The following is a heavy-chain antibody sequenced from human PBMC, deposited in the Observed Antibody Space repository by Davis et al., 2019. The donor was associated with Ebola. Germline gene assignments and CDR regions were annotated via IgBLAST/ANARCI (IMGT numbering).Heavy chain of an antibody. CDR1: GFTFSSYW. V-gene: IGHV3-73*01. CDR3: TRPSAHCSGGSCYPTFDY. Sequence: GESLKISCAASGFTFSSYWMHWVRQASGKGLEWVGRIRSKANSYATAYAASVKGRFTISRDDSKNTAYLQMNSLKTEDTAVYYCTRPSAHCSGGSCYPTFDYWGQGTLVTVSS. J-gene: IGHJ4*02. D-gene: IGHD2-15*01. CDR2: IRSKANSYAT.